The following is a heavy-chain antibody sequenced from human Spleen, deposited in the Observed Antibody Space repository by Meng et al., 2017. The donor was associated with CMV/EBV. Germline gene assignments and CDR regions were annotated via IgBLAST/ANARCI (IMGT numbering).Heavy chain of an antibody. CDR2: IYYSGST. CDR1: GGSVSSGSFY. CDR3: ARDAMVRGVVHLGGGMDV. V-gene: IGHV4-61*01. Sequence: SETLSLTCTVSGGSVSSGSFYWSWVRQPPGKGLEWIGHIYYSGSTSYNPSLKSRVTTSVDTSKNQFSLKLSSVTAADTAVYYCARDAMVRGVVHLGGGMDVWGQGTTVTVSS. J-gene: IGHJ6*02. D-gene: IGHD3-10*01.